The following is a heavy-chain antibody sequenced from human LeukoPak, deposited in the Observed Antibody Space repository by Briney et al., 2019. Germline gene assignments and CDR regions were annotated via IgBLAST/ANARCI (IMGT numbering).Heavy chain of an antibody. CDR1: GYSISSGHY. V-gene: IGHV4-38-2*01. J-gene: IGHJ4*02. Sequence: SETLSLTCAVSGYSISSGHYWGWIRQPPGKGLEWIESIYHSGGTYYNPSLKSRVTISVDTSKNQFSLKMKSVTAADTAVYYCAGFTPAVDYCSQGTLVTVSS. D-gene: IGHD3-10*01. CDR3: AGFTPAVDY. CDR2: IYHSGGT.